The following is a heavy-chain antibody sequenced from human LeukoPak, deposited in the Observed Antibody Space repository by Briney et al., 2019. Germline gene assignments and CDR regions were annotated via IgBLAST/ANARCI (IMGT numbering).Heavy chain of an antibody. Sequence: GGSLRLSCAASGFTFSSYAMSWVRQAPGKGLEWVSAISGSGGSTYYADSVKGRFTISRDNSKNTLYLQMNSLRVEDTAVYYCARDRGFSTFDYWGQGTLVTVSS. D-gene: IGHD3-22*01. V-gene: IGHV3-23*01. J-gene: IGHJ4*02. CDR1: GFTFSSYA. CDR3: ARDRGFSTFDY. CDR2: ISGSGGST.